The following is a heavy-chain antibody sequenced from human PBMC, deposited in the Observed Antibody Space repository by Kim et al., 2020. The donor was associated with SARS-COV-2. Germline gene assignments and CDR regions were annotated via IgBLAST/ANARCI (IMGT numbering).Heavy chain of an antibody. CDR3: ARGPGGQLVPLDY. Sequence: ASVKVSCKASGYTFTDYYMHWVRQAPGQGLEWMGRINPNSGGPNYAQKFQGRVTMTRDTSISTAYMELSGLRSDDTAVYYCARGPGGQLVPLDYWGQGTLVTVSS. CDR2: INPNSGGP. V-gene: IGHV1-2*06. J-gene: IGHJ4*02. D-gene: IGHD6-6*01. CDR1: GYTFTDYY.